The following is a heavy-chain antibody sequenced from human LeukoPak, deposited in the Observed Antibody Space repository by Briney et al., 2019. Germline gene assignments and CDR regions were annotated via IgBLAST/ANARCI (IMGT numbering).Heavy chain of an antibody. J-gene: IGHJ4*02. CDR2: ISYDGSNK. Sequence: GGSLRLSCAASGFTFSSYGMHWVRQAPGKGLEWVAVISYDGSNKYYADSVKGRFTISRDNSKNTLYLQMNSLRAEDTAVYYCAKGRCTNGVCPTDYWGQGTLVTVSS. D-gene: IGHD2-8*01. CDR1: GFTFSSYG. V-gene: IGHV3-30*18. CDR3: AKGRCTNGVCPTDY.